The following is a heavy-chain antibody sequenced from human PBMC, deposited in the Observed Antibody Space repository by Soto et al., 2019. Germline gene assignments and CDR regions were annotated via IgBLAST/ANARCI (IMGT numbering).Heavy chain of an antibody. D-gene: IGHD2-2*01. J-gene: IGHJ6*03. CDR3: ARRVVVVPAARNALGNYYYYYYMDV. V-gene: IGHV4-59*08. CDR2: IYYSGST. CDR1: GGSISSYY. Sequence: ASETLSLTCTVSGGSISSYYWSWIRQPPGKGLEWIGYIYYSGSTNYNPSLKSRVTISVDTSKNQFSLKLSSVTAADTAVYYCARRVVVVPAARNALGNYYYYYYMDVWGKGTTVTVSS.